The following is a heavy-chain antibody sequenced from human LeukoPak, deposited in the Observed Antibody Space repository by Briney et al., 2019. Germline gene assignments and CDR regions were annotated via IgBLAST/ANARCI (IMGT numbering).Heavy chain of an antibody. D-gene: IGHD1-26*01. CDR1: GFTFSSYA. J-gene: IGHJ4*02. V-gene: IGHV3-23*01. Sequence: RGSLRLSCAASGFTFSSYAMSWVRQAPGKGLEWVSSISGSGGSTYYAHSVQGRFTISRNNSKNTLFLQMNSLRAEDTAVYYCARASGSYDYWVQGAQATLCS. CDR3: ARASGSYDY. CDR2: ISGSGGST.